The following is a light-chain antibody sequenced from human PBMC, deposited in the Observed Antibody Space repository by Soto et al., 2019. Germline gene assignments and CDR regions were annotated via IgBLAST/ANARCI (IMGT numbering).Light chain of an antibody. J-gene: IGLJ2*01. Sequence: SYELTQPPSVSVSPGQTARITCSGDALAKQYAYWYQQKPGQAPVLVIYKDSERPSGIPERFSGSSSGTTVTLTISGVQAEDEADYYCQSADSSGTYVVFGGGTKVTVL. CDR2: KDS. CDR1: ALAKQY. CDR3: QSADSSGTYVV. V-gene: IGLV3-25*02.